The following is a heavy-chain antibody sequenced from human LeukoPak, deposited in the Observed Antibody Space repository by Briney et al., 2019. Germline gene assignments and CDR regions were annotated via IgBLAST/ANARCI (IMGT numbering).Heavy chain of an antibody. J-gene: IGHJ4*02. CDR2: IIPILGIA. CDR1: GGTFSSYT. V-gene: IGHV1-69*04. CDR3: AREGGSYFFDY. D-gene: IGHD1-26*01. Sequence: GSSVKVSCKASGGTFSSYTISWVRQAPGQGLEWMGRIIPILGIANYAQKFQVRVTITADKSTSTAYMELSSLRSEDTAVYYCAREGGSYFFDYWGQGTLVTVSS.